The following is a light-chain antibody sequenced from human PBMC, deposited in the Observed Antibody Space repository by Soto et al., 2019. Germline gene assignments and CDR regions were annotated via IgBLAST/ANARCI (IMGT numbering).Light chain of an antibody. Sequence: EIVSTQSPGTLSLSPGERATLSCRARQSVSSSYLAWYQQKPGQAPRLLIYDTSSRATGIPDRFSGSGSGTDFTLAISRLEPEDFAVYYCQQCGSSPSFGQGTKVELK. CDR3: QQCGSSPS. CDR2: DTS. CDR1: QSVSSSY. V-gene: IGKV3-20*01. J-gene: IGKJ1*01.